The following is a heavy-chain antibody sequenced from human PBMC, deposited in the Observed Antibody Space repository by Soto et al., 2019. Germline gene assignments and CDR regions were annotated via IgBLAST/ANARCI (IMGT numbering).Heavy chain of an antibody. CDR1: GGSFSGYY. CDR3: ARAVVVVAATYYYYYMDV. D-gene: IGHD2-15*01. Sequence: QVQLQQWGAGLLKPSETLSLTCAVYGGSFSGYYWSWIRQPPGKGLEWIGEINHSGSTNYNPSLKSRVTISVDTSKNQFSRKLSSVTAADTAVYYWARAVVVVAATYYYYYMDVWGKGTTVTGSS. V-gene: IGHV4-34*01. J-gene: IGHJ6*03. CDR2: INHSGST.